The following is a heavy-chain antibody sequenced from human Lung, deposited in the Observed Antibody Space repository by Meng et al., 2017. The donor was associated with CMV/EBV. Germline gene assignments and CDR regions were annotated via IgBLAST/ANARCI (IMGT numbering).Heavy chain of an antibody. CDR1: GFTFSNAW. V-gene: IGHV3-15*01. Sequence: SCAASGFTFSNAWMSWVRQAPGKGLEWVGRIKSKTDGGTTDYAAPVKGRFTISRDDSKNTLYLQMNSLKTEDTAVYYCTTGRIYCSSTSCHWGGMDVWXQGTXVNGAS. D-gene: IGHD2-2*01. J-gene: IGHJ6*02. CDR3: TTGRIYCSSTSCHWGGMDV. CDR2: IKSKTDGGTT.